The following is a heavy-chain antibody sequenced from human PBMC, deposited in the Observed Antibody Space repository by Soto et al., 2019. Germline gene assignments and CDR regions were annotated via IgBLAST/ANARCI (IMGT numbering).Heavy chain of an antibody. CDR3: ARGGNYHLTDV. D-gene: IGHD3-16*02. CDR1: GDSISSYNW. J-gene: IGHJ3*01. Sequence: QVQLQESGPGLVKPSETLSLTCAVSGDSISSYNWWSWVRQPPGKGLEWIGEIFHSGSTNYDPSLEXXVTISIDKSKNQFSLKLTSVTAADTAVYYCARGGNYHLTDVWGQGTMVTVSS. V-gene: IGHV4-4*02. CDR2: IFHSGST.